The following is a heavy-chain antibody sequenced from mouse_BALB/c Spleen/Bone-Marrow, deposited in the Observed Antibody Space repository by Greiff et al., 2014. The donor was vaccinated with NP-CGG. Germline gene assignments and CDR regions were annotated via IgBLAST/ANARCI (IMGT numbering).Heavy chain of an antibody. CDR1: GFTFNTYA. D-gene: IGHD1-2*01. V-gene: IGHV10-1*02. CDR3: VRHSFIYYGQYFDV. Sequence: EVMLVESGGGLVQPKGPLKLSCAASGFTFNTYAMNWVRQAPGKGLEWVARIRSKSNNYATYYADSVKDRFTISRDDSQSMLYLQMNNLKTEDTAMYYCVRHSFIYYGQYFDVWGAGTTVTVSS. J-gene: IGHJ1*01. CDR2: IRSKSNNYAT.